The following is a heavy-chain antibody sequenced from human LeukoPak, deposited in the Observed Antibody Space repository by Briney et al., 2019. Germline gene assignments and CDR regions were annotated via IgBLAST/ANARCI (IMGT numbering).Heavy chain of an antibody. D-gene: IGHD1-1*01. V-gene: IGHV3-30-3*02. Sequence: GGSLRLSCAASGFTFSSYAIHWVRQAPGKGLEWVAFISNNGRNKDYADSVKGRFTISRDNSNNSLFVQMNSLRAEDTAVYFCAKSRSGSANWALQIFDNWGQGTLVTVSS. CDR1: GFTFSSYA. J-gene: IGHJ4*02. CDR3: AKSRSGSANWALQIFDN. CDR2: ISNNGRNK.